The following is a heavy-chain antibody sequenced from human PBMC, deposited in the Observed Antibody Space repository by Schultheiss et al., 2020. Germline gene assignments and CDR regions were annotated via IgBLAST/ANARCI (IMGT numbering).Heavy chain of an antibody. D-gene: IGHD3-10*01. CDR3: AKGLLLWFGELFPPTCYFDY. CDR2: IWYDGSNK. J-gene: IGHJ4*02. V-gene: IGHV3-33*06. CDR1: GFTFSSYA. Sequence: GESLKISCAASGFTFSSYAMHWVRQAPGKGLEWVAVIWYDGSNKYYADSVKGRFTISRDNSKNTLYLQMNSLRAEDTAVYYCAKGLLLWFGELFPPTCYFDYWGQGTLVTVSS.